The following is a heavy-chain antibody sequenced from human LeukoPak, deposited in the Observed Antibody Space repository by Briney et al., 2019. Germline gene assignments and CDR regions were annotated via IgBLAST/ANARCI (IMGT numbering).Heavy chain of an antibody. V-gene: IGHV3-48*01. CDR2: ISYSSSPI. Sequence: GGSLRLSCAASGFTFSTYSMKWVRQAPGKGLECVSYISYSSSPIYYADSVKGRFTISRDNAKNSLYLQMDSLRAEDTAVYYCGRDYASSWTPLFNYWGQGTLVTVSS. J-gene: IGHJ4*02. CDR3: GRDYASSWTPLFNY. D-gene: IGHD6-13*01. CDR1: GFTFSTYS.